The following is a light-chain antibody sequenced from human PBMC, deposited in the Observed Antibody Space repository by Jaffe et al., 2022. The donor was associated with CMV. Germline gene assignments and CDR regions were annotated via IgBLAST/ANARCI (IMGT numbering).Light chain of an antibody. V-gene: IGKV4-1*01. CDR1: QSVLSSSNNKNY. CDR3: QQCYSSPKT. CDR2: WAS. Sequence: DIVMTQSPDSLAVSLGERATINCKSSQSVLSSSNNKNYLAWYQQKPGQPPKLLIYWASTRESGVPDRFSASGSGTDFTLTISSLQAEDVAVYYCQQCYSSPKTFGQGTKVEIK. J-gene: IGKJ1*01.